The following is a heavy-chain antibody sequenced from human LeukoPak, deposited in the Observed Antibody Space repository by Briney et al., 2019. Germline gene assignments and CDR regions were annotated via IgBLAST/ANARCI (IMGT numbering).Heavy chain of an antibody. CDR2: ISSSGSTL. D-gene: IGHD2-8*01. J-gene: IGHJ4*02. CDR3: AKDLALICCLDY. CDR1: GFTFSDYY. V-gene: IGHV3-11*01. Sequence: GGSLRLSCAASGFTFSDYYMSWIRQAPGKGLEWVSYISSSGSTLYYADSVKGRFTISRDNAKNSLYLQMNSLRAEDTAVYYCAKDLALICCLDYWGQGTLVTVSS.